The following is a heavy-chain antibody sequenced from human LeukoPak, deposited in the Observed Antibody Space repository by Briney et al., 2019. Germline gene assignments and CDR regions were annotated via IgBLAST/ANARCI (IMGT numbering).Heavy chain of an antibody. Sequence: GASVKVSCKASGYTFTSYDINWVRQATGQGLEWMGWMNPNSGNTGYAQKFQGRVTMTRDTSISTAYMELSGLRSDDTAVYYCARTGDPAYDAFDIWGQGTLVTVSS. CDR2: MNPNSGNT. J-gene: IGHJ3*02. V-gene: IGHV1-8*01. CDR1: GYTFTSYD. D-gene: IGHD7-27*01. CDR3: ARTGDPAYDAFDI.